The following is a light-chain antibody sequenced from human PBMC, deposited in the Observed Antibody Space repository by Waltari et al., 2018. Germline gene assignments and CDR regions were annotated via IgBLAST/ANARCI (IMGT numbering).Light chain of an antibody. CDR3: QSYDSGLSGSV. V-gene: IGLV1-40*01. CDR1: SSNIGAGYD. Sequence: QSGLTQPPSVSGAPGQRVTIACTGSSSNIGAGYDVHWYQKLPGTAPKLLIYGHHNRPPGVPDLFSGSKSGTSASLAITGLQAEDEADYYCQSYDSGLSGSVFGGGTKLTVL. CDR2: GHH. J-gene: IGLJ2*01.